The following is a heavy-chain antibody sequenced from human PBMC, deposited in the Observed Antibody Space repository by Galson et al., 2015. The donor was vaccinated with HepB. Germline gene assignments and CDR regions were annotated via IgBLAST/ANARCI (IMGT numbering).Heavy chain of an antibody. Sequence: SVKVSCKASGYTFTSYGISWVRQAPGQGLEWMGWISAYNGNTNYAQKLQGRVTMTTDTSTSTAYMELRSLRSDDTAVYYCARVKKRWLQLVSRAFDIWGQGTMVTVSS. CDR1: GYTFTSYG. V-gene: IGHV1-18*04. D-gene: IGHD5-24*01. J-gene: IGHJ3*02. CDR3: ARVKKRWLQLVSRAFDI. CDR2: ISAYNGNT.